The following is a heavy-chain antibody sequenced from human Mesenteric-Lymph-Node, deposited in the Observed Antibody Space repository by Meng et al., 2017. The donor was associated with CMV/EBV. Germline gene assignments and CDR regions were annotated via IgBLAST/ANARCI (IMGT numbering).Heavy chain of an antibody. CDR2: ISYDGSNK. V-gene: IGHV3-30*03. CDR1: GFTFSDYY. D-gene: IGHD2-2*01. CDR3: AGDHHFVVVPTAVGDYGMDV. J-gene: IGHJ6*02. Sequence: GESLKISCAASGFTFSDYYMSWIRQAPGKGLEWVAIISYDGSNKYYADSVEGRFTISRENSKNTVYLQMNSLGPEDTAVYYCAGDHHFVVVPTAVGDYGMDVWGQGTTVTVSS.